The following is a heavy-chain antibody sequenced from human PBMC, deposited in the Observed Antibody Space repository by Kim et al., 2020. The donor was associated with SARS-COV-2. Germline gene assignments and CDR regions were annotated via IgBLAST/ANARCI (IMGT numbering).Heavy chain of an antibody. CDR1: GFTFSSYS. Sequence: GGSLRLSCAASGFTFSSYSMNWVRQAPGKGREWVSSISSSSSYIYYADSVKGRFTISRDNAKNSLYLQMNSLRAEDTAVYYCAREGEQWLAQTYYYYGMDVWGQGTTVTVSS. CDR3: AREGEQWLAQTYYYYGMDV. CDR2: ISSSSSYI. J-gene: IGHJ6*02. V-gene: IGHV3-21*01. D-gene: IGHD6-19*01.